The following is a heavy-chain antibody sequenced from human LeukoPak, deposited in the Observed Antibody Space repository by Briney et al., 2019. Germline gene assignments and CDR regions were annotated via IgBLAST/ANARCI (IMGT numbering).Heavy chain of an antibody. CDR2: IRYDGSNK. CDR3: AKVGSSFNLRYPFDY. Sequence: GGSLRLSCAASGFTFSSYGMHWVRQAPGKGLEWVAFIRYDGSNKYYADSVKGRLIISRANSKNTLYLQMNSLSAEDTAVYYCAKVGSSFNLRYPFDYWGQGTLVTVSS. V-gene: IGHV3-30*02. CDR1: GFTFSSYG. D-gene: IGHD4-17*01. J-gene: IGHJ4*02.